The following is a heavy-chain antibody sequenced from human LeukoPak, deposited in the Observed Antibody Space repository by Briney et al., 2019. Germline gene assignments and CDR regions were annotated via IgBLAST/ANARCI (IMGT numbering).Heavy chain of an antibody. J-gene: IGHJ6*03. D-gene: IGHD3-22*01. V-gene: IGHV4-4*07. Sequence: PSETLSLTCTVSGGPIYSYYWSWIRQTAGKGLEWIGRLYPGVSPNYNPSLKNRVTMSVDTSKKQFALKLNTVTAADTAVYYCARLRFYDSTGYSPGHYMDVWGKGTTVTVSS. CDR3: ARLRFYDSTGYSPGHYMDV. CDR1: GGPIYSYY. CDR2: LYPGVSP.